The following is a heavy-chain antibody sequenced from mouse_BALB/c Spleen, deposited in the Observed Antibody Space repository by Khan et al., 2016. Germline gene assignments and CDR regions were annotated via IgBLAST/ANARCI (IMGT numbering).Heavy chain of an antibody. V-gene: IGHV1-77*01. J-gene: IGHJ4*01. CDR1: GYTFTDYY. Sequence: VQLQESGTELPRPGASVKLSCKASGYTFTDYYLHWVKQRTGQGLEWIGEIFPGSGSTYYNEKFKGKASLTADTSSSTAYMQLSSLTSEDSAVYFCARSYYGYFAMDYWRHGASVTVSS. D-gene: IGHD1-2*01. CDR3: ARSYYGYFAMDY. CDR2: IFPGSGST.